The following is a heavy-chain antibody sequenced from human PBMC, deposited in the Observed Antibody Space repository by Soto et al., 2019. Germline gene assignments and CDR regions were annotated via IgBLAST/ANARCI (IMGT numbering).Heavy chain of an antibody. J-gene: IGHJ4*02. CDR1: GFTFSTYA. D-gene: IGHD5-12*01. CDR3: AKDSFINLRGYDSY. Sequence: GGSLRLSCAASGFTFSTYAMIWVRQAPGKGLEWVSAISGSGDSTYYADSVKGRFTISRDNSKNTLYLQMSSLRAEDTAVYYCAKDSFINLRGYDSYWGQGTLVTVSS. V-gene: IGHV3-23*01. CDR2: ISGSGDST.